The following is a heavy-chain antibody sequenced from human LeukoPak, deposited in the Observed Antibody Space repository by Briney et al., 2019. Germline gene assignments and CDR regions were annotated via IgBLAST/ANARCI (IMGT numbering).Heavy chain of an antibody. CDR1: GGSISSYY. J-gene: IGHJ4*02. D-gene: IGHD3-22*01. Sequence: PLETLSLTCTVSGGSISSYYWSWIRQPPGKGLEWIGYIYYIGSTNYNPSLKSRVTISVDTSRNQFSLKLSSVTAADTAVYYCARGDFNYNESSGYYDVYFDYWGQGTLVTVSS. CDR2: IYYIGST. CDR3: ARGDFNYNESSGYYDVYFDY. V-gene: IGHV4-59*01.